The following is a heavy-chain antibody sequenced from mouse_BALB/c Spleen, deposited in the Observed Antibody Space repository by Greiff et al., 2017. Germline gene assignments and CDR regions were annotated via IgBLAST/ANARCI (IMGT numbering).Heavy chain of an antibody. CDR1: GYTFTSYW. Sequence: VQLQQSGAELAKPGASVKMSCKASGYTFTSYWMHWVKQRPGQGLEWIGYINPSTGYTEYNQKFKDKATLTADKSSSTAYMQLSSLTSEDSAVYYCARGDYGYVRFAYWGQGTLVTVSA. D-gene: IGHD1-2*01. J-gene: IGHJ3*01. CDR3: ARGDYGYVRFAY. V-gene: IGHV1-7*01. CDR2: INPSTGYT.